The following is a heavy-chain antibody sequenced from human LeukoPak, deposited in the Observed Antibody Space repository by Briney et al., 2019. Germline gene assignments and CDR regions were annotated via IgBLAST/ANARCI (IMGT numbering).Heavy chain of an antibody. CDR3: ARMVANYVWGSYRYGFDP. J-gene: IGHJ5*02. V-gene: IGHV4-34*01. Sequence: ASETLSLTCAVYGGSFSGYYWSWIRQPPGKGLEWIGEINHSGSTNYNPSLKSRVTISVDTSKNQSSLKLSSVTAADTAVYYCARMVANYVWGSYRYGFDPWGQGTLVTVSS. D-gene: IGHD3-16*02. CDR1: GGSFSGYY. CDR2: INHSGST.